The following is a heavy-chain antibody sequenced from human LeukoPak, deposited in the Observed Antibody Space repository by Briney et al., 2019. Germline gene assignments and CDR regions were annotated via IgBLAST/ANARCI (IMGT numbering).Heavy chain of an antibody. Sequence: GGSLRLSCAASGFTFSSYSMNWVRQAPGKGLEWVSSISSSSSYIYYADSVKGRFTISRDNAKNSLYLQMNSLRAEDTAVYHCARDLSGGYSYGHTDYWGQGTLVTVSS. J-gene: IGHJ4*02. V-gene: IGHV3-21*01. CDR2: ISSSSSYI. D-gene: IGHD5-18*01. CDR3: ARDLSGGYSYGHTDY. CDR1: GFTFSSYS.